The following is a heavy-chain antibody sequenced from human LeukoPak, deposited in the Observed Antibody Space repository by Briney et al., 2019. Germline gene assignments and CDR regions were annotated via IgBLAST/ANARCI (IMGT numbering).Heavy chain of an antibody. D-gene: IGHD2-15*01. CDR3: ASCSGGSCYDHYFDY. CDR2: INWNGGST. CDR1: GFTFDDYG. J-gene: IGHJ4*02. V-gene: IGHV3-20*04. Sequence: GGSLRLSCAASGFTFDDYGMSWVRQAPGKGLEWVSGINWNGGSTGYADSVKGRFTISRDNAKNSLYLQMNSLRAEDTALYYCASCSGGSCYDHYFDYWGQGTLVTVSS.